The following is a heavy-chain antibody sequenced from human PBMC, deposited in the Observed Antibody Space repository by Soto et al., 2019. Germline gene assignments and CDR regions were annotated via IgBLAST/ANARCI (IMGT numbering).Heavy chain of an antibody. V-gene: IGHV1-18*01. CDR3: ARERAGGSGDDPPPPPHDY. J-gene: IGHJ4*02. CDR1: GYTFTSYG. Sequence: QVQLVQSGAEVKKPGASVKVSCKASGYTFTSYGISWVRQAPGQGLEWMGWISDYNGNTNYAQKLQGRDTMTTATSPRTANMELSNLRTADTSVYYCARERAGGSGDDPPPPPHDYWGQGTLVTVSS. CDR2: ISDYNGNT. D-gene: IGHD2-21*02.